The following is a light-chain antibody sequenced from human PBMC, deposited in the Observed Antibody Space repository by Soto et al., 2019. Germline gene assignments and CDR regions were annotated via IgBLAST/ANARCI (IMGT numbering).Light chain of an antibody. J-gene: IGLJ2*01. Sequence: QSVLTQPPSVSGAPGQRVTISCTGSSSNIGAGYDVPWYQQLPGTAPKLLIYGNSNRPSGVPDRFSGSKSGTSASLASTGRQAEYEADYYCQSYVSSLSAYVVFGGGTKLTVL. CDR1: SSNIGAGYD. CDR3: QSYVSSLSAYVV. CDR2: GNS. V-gene: IGLV1-40*01.